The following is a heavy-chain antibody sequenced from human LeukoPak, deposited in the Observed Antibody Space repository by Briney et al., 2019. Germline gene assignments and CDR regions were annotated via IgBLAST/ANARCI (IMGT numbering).Heavy chain of an antibody. Sequence: AAVKVSCNASGYTFTSYGISWVRQAPGQGLEWMGWISAYNGNTNYAQKLQGRVTMTTDTSTSTAYMELRSLRSDDTAVYYCARVPPTQYSSSSHPNWFDPWGQGTRVTVSS. V-gene: IGHV1-18*01. CDR2: ISAYNGNT. CDR1: GYTFTSYG. J-gene: IGHJ5*02. D-gene: IGHD6-6*01. CDR3: ARVPPTQYSSSSHPNWFDP.